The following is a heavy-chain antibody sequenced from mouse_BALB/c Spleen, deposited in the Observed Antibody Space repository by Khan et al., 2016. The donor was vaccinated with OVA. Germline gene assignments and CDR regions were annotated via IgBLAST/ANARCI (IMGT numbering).Heavy chain of an antibody. D-gene: IGHD1-3*01. CDR2: IWAGGSA. Sequence: QVQLKESGPGLVAPSQSLSITCTVSGFSLTSYGVHWVRQPPGKGLEWLGVIWAGGSANYNSDLMSRLSISNDNSKSQAFLIMNSLQTDDTARYYCARLVDIWGQGTTLTVSS. J-gene: IGHJ2*01. CDR1: GFSLTSYG. V-gene: IGHV2-9*02. CDR3: ARLVDI.